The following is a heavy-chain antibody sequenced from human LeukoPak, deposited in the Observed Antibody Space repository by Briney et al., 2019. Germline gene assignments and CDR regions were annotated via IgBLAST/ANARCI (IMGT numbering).Heavy chain of an antibody. CDR1: RLPFSIAW. V-gene: IGHV3-15*01. D-gene: IGHD3-22*01. CDR3: TTPVHYSDSRFDF. Sequence: GGSLRLSCAGSRLPFSIAWMTWVRQAPGKGLEWVGRIKSRADGGTTDYAAPVKGRFATSRDDSKSTVYLQMNSLRTEDTAVYYCTTPVHYSDSRFDFWGQGTLVTVSS. J-gene: IGHJ4*02. CDR2: IKSRADGGTT.